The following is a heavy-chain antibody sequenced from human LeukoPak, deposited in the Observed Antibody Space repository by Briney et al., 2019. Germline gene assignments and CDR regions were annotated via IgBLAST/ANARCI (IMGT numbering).Heavy chain of an antibody. V-gene: IGHV1-18*01. D-gene: IGHD3-10*01. CDR2: VKLYNGDT. J-gene: IGHJ4*02. Sequence: ASVTVSCKPSGYLFTASGLTWLRQAPGQGLDWMGCVKLYNGDTNYGQSLQGRVTMTTDASTSTAYMELRSLRSDDTAVYYCTRGGVNNSLLDFWGQGTLVTVSS. CDR3: TRGGVNNSLLDF. CDR1: GYLFTASG.